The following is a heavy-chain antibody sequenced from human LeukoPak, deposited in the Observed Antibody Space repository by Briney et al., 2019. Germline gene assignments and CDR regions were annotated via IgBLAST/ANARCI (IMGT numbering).Heavy chain of an antibody. CDR3: ARNFYCGGDCAISYFDY. CDR2: ISSSSNKV. V-gene: IGHV3-48*01. J-gene: IGHJ4*02. D-gene: IGHD2-21*02. CDR1: GFTFSTYS. Sequence: GGSLRLSCAASGFTFSTYSMNWVRQVPGKGLEWVSYISSSSNKVYYADSVKGRFTISRDNAKNSLFLQMNSLRADDTAVYYCARNFYCGGDCAISYFDYWGQGTLVTVSS.